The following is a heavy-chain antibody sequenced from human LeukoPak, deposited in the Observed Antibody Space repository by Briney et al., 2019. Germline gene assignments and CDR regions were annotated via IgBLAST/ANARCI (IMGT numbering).Heavy chain of an antibody. J-gene: IGHJ4*02. Sequence: ASVKVSCKASGYTFISYDINWVRQATGQGLEWMGWMNPNSGNTGYAQKFQGRVTMTRNTSISTAYMELSSLRSEDTAVYYCASVSRPAPRSGLRLGLYYFDYWGQGTLVTVSS. CDR3: ASVSRPAPRSGLRLGLYYFDY. D-gene: IGHD5-12*01. CDR2: MNPNSGNT. CDR1: GYTFISYD. V-gene: IGHV1-8*01.